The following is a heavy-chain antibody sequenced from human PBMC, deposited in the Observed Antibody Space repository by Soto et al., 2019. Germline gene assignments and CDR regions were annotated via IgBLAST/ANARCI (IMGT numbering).Heavy chain of an antibody. V-gene: IGHV3-13*01. CDR3: ARGPTGQYYYYMDV. J-gene: IGHJ6*03. Sequence: GGSLRLSCAASGFTFSSYDMHWVRQATGKGLEWVSAIGTAGDTYYPGSVKGRFTISRENAKNSLYLQMNSLRAGDTAVYYCARGPTGQYYYYMDVWGKGTTVTVSS. CDR1: GFTFSSYD. CDR2: IGTAGDT. D-gene: IGHD4-4*01.